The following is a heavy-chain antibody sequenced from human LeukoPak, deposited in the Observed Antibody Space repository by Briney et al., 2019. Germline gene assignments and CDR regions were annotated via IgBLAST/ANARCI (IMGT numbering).Heavy chain of an antibody. V-gene: IGHV1-2*02. CDR2: INPNNGDT. D-gene: IGHD2-2*01. Sequence: ASVKVSCKASGYIFTGFYMHWVRQAPGQGPEWIGWINPNNGDTKYAQKFHDRVTMTRDTSLTTAYMELTRLTSDDTAFYYCARNGQLLSGGNWFDPWGQGALVTVSS. CDR3: ARNGQLLSGGNWFDP. J-gene: IGHJ5*02. CDR1: GYIFTGFY.